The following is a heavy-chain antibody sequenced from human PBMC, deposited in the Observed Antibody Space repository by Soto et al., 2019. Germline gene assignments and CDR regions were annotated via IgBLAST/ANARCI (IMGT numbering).Heavy chain of an antibody. CDR3: VRLIGNSWLDF. D-gene: IGHD1-26*01. CDR2: TYYRSKWYN. J-gene: IGHJ5*01. CDR1: GDSVSSSSVT. V-gene: IGHV6-1*01. Sequence: SQTLSLTCAISGDSVSSSSVTWNWIRQSPSRGLEWLGRTYYRSKWYNDYAESVKSRITINPDTSKNQFSLHLNSVSPEDTAVYYCVRLIGNSWLDFWGQGTLVTVSS.